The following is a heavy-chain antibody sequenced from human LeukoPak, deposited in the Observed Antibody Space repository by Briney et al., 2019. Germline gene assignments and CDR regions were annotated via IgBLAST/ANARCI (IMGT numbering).Heavy chain of an antibody. CDR3: AKAGSNSWYSFDY. D-gene: IGHD6-13*01. CDR1: GYTFTGYY. CDR2: IDPNSGGT. J-gene: IGHJ4*02. V-gene: IGHV1-2*06. Sequence: ASVKVSFKASGYTFTGYYMHWVRQAPGQGLEWMGRIDPNSGGTNYAQKFQGRVTMTRDTSISTAYMALSSLRSDDTAVYYCAKAGSNSWYSFDYWGQGTLVTVSS.